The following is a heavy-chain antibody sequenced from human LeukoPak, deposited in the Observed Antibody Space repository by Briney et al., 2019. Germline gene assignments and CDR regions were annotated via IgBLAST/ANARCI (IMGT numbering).Heavy chain of an antibody. J-gene: IGHJ4*02. CDR2: IIPIFGTA. V-gene: IGHV1-69*05. Sequence: ASVKVSCKASGGTFSSYAISWVRQAPGQGLEWMGGIIPIFGTANYAQKFQGRVTMTTDTSTSTAYMDLRSLRSDDTAVYYCARDRSSSWYGGYQDYWGQGTLVTVSS. CDR1: GGTFSSYA. D-gene: IGHD6-13*01. CDR3: ARDRSSSWYGGYQDY.